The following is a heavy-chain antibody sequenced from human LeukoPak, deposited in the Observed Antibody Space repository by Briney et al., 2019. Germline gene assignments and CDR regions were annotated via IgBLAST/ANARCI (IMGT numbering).Heavy chain of an antibody. D-gene: IGHD1-14*01. V-gene: IGHV1-2*04. Sequence: ASVQVSCMASGYTFTGYYMHWVRQAPGQGLAWMGWILHNSGGTNYAQKFPGWVTMTRDTSISTAYMELSRLRSDDTAVYYCARDIGRNQFNYWGQGTLVTVSS. CDR1: GYTFTGYY. J-gene: IGHJ4*02. CDR2: ILHNSGGT. CDR3: ARDIGRNQFNY.